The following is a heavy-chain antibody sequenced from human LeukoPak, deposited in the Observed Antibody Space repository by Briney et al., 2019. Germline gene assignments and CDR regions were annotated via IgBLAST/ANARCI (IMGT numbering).Heavy chain of an antibody. CDR1: GGSISSYY. CDR2: IYTSGST. Sequence: SETLSLTCTVSGGSISSYYWSWIRQPAGKGLEWIGRIYTSGSTNYNPSLKSRVTMSVDTSKNQFSLKLSPVTAADTAVYYCARILSFGAASRWFDPWGQGTLVTVSS. CDR3: ARILSFGAASRWFDP. D-gene: IGHD3-3*01. J-gene: IGHJ5*02. V-gene: IGHV4-4*07.